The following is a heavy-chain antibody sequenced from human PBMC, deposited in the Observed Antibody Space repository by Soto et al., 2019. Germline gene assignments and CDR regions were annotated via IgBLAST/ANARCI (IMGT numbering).Heavy chain of an antibody. J-gene: IGHJ6*02. CDR3: ARGPLGEQWLDGDYYGMDV. Sequence: QVQLQQWGAGLLKPSETLSLTCAVYGGSFSGYYWSWIRQPPGEGLEWIGEINHSGSTNYSPPLKSRVTSSVDTSKNQFSLKLSSVTAADTAVYYCARGPLGEQWLDGDYYGMDVWGQGTSVIVS. CDR1: GGSFSGYY. D-gene: IGHD6-19*01. CDR2: INHSGST. V-gene: IGHV4-34*01.